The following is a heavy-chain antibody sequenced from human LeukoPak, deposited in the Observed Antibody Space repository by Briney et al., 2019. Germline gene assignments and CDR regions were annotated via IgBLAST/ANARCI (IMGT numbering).Heavy chain of an antibody. Sequence: GGSLRLSCAASGFTFSRYWMSWVRQAPGKGLEWVANIKQDGSEKYYVDSVKGRFTISRDNAKNSLYLQMNSLRAEDTAVYYCASLFGADYWGQGTLVAVSS. V-gene: IGHV3-7*01. CDR2: IKQDGSEK. CDR3: ASLFGADY. D-gene: IGHD3-16*01. CDR1: GFTFSRYW. J-gene: IGHJ4*02.